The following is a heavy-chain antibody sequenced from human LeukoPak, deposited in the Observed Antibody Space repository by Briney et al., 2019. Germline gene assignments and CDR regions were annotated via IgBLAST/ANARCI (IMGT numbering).Heavy chain of an antibody. CDR1: GGSFSGYY. D-gene: IGHD3-16*02. CDR3: AREGGSYRPLDY. CDR2: INHSGST. V-gene: IGHV4-34*01. Sequence: SETLSLTCAVYGGSFSGYYWSWIRQPPGKGLEWTGEINHSGSTNYNPSLKSRATISVDTSKNQFSLKLSSVTAADTAVYYCAREGGSYRPLDYSGQGTLVTVSS. J-gene: IGHJ4*02.